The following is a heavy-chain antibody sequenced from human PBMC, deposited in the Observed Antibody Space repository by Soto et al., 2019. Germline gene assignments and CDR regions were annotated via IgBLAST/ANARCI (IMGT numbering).Heavy chain of an antibody. D-gene: IGHD3-10*01. CDR3: ARVDITMVRGVDY. J-gene: IGHJ4*02. Sequence: GGSLRLSCAASGFTFSSYSMNWVRQAPGKGLEWVSSISSSSSYIYYADSVKGRFTISRDNAKNSLYLQMNSLRAEGTAVYYCARVDITMVRGVDYWGQGTLVTVSS. V-gene: IGHV3-21*01. CDR1: GFTFSSYS. CDR2: ISSSSSYI.